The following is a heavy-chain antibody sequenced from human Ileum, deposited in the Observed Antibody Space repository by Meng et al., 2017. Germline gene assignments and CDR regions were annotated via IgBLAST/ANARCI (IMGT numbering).Heavy chain of an antibody. D-gene: IGHD3-22*01. J-gene: IGHJ4*02. CDR3: AFGVCGSNCYYLES. Sequence: QVQLVESGGGVVQPGGSRRLSCATSGFTFSSYGIHWVRQAPGKGLEWVALMSFDGSKIFYGESVKGRFTISRDNSKNTLYLQMNSLRAEDTAVYYCAFGVCGSNCYYLESWGQGTLVTVSS. V-gene: IGHV3-30*03. CDR2: MSFDGSKI. CDR1: GFTFSSYG.